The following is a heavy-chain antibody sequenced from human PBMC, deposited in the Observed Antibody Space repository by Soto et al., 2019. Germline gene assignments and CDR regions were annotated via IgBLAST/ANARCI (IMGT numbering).Heavy chain of an antibody. CDR1: GGTFSSYS. CDR3: AGDSVVRGYSSSWYPWFDP. CDR2: INAGNGNT. V-gene: IGHV1-3*01. D-gene: IGHD6-13*01. J-gene: IGHJ5*02. Sequence: GASVKVSCKASGGTFSSYSISWVRQAPGQRLEWMGWINAGNGNTKYSQKFQGRVTITRDTSASTAYMELSSLRSEDTAVYYCAGDSVVRGYSSSWYPWFDPWGQGTLVTVSS.